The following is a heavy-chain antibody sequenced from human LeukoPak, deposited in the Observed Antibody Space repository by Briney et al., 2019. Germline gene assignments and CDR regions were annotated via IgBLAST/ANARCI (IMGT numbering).Heavy chain of an antibody. J-gene: IGHJ4*02. D-gene: IGHD1-26*01. Sequence: ASVKVSCKVSGYTLTELSMHWVRQAPGKGLEWVGGFDPEDGETIYAQKFQGRVTMTEDTSTDTAYIELSSLRSEDGAVYDCATAVGATPLDYWGQGTLVTVSS. CDR3: ATAVGATPLDY. V-gene: IGHV1-24*01. CDR2: FDPEDGET. CDR1: GYTLTELS.